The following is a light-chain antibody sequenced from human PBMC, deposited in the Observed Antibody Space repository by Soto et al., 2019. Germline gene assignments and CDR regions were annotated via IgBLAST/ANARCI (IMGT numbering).Light chain of an antibody. CDR2: AAS. CDR1: QGISNY. CDR3: QKYKNAPYT. Sequence: DIQMTQSPSSLSASVGDRVTITCRARQGISNYLTWYQQKPGKAPRLLIYAASTLHSGVPPRFAGSGSGTDFTLTISSLQPEDVATYYCQKYKNAPYTFGQGTKLEIK. J-gene: IGKJ2*01. V-gene: IGKV1-27*01.